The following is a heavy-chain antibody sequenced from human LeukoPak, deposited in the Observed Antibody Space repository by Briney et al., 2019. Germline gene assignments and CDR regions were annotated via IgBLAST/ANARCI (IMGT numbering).Heavy chain of an antibody. CDR1: GGSMSDYC. D-gene: IGHD1-1*01. CDR2: ISYSGKS. CDR3: VRVGRSLHWNPDF. J-gene: IGHJ4*02. V-gene: IGHV4-59*01. Sequence: PSETLSLTCTVSGGSMSDYCWGCIRQPPGKGLEWIGYISYSGKSNSNPSLKSRVTMSVDMSKNQFSLKLASVTAADTAVYYCVRVGRSLHWNPDFWGLGTLVTVSS.